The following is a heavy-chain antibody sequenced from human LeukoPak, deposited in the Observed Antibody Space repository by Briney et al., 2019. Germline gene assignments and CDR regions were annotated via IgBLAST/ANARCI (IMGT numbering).Heavy chain of an antibody. V-gene: IGHV3-7*01. CDR2: IKQGGSQK. CDR3: ASDRFSSGDF. J-gene: IGHJ4*02. Sequence: PGGSLRLSCVASGFSFSNYWMSWVRQAPGKGLEWVANIKQGGSQKNYVDSVKGRFTISRDNAKNSLYLQMNSLRAEDTAVYYCASDRFSSGDFWGQGTLVAVSS. CDR1: GFSFSNYW. D-gene: IGHD6-19*01.